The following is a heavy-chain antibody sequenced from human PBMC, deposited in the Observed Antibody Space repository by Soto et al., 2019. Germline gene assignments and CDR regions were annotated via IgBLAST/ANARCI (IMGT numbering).Heavy chain of an antibody. Sequence: SVKVSCKASGGTFSSYAISWVRQAPGQGLEWMGGIIPIFGTANYAQKFQGRVTITADESTSTAYMELSSLRSEDTAVYYCATVVPAAQKTIYYYYGMDVWGQGTTVTVSS. J-gene: IGHJ6*02. D-gene: IGHD2-2*01. CDR2: IIPIFGTA. CDR3: ATVVPAAQKTIYYYYGMDV. V-gene: IGHV1-69*13. CDR1: GGTFSSYA.